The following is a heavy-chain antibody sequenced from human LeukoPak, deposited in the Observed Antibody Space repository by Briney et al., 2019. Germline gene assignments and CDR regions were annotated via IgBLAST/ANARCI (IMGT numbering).Heavy chain of an antibody. J-gene: IGHJ4*02. CDR1: GYTFTSYG. D-gene: IGHD3-3*01. CDR3: ARGQGRLRFLEWLPYDY. V-gene: IGHV1-18*01. CDR2: ISAYNGST. Sequence: ASVKVSCKASGYTFTSYGISWVRQAPGQGLEWMGWISAYNGSTNYAQKLQGRVTMTTDTSTSTAYMELRSLRSDDTAVYYCARGQGRLRFLEWLPYDYWGQGTLVTVSS.